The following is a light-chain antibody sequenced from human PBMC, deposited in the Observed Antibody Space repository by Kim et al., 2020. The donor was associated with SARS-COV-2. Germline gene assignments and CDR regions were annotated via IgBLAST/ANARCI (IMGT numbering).Light chain of an antibody. J-gene: IGKJ4*01. Sequence: LSPGEGATLSCRASQSIGNNLGWYQHKPGQAPRLLIYDVSNRVTGTPVRFSGSGSGTDFTLTISSLEPEDFAVYYCQQRLRWPLTFGGGTMVEIK. CDR3: QQRLRWPLT. CDR2: DVS. V-gene: IGKV3-11*01. CDR1: QSIGNN.